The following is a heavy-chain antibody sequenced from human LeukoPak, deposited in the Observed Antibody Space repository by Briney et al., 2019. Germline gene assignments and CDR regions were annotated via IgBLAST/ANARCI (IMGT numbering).Heavy chain of an antibody. V-gene: IGHV4-34*01. Sequence: SSETLSLTCAVYGGSFSDYYWSWIRQPPGKGLEWIGEIHHSGSTNYKPSLKSRVTISVATSKNQFSLKLSSVTAADTAVYYCARRLLWFGELLSFDLWGRGTLVIVSS. CDR2: IHHSGST. CDR1: GGSFSDYY. J-gene: IGHJ2*01. D-gene: IGHD3-10*01. CDR3: ARRLLWFGELLSFDL.